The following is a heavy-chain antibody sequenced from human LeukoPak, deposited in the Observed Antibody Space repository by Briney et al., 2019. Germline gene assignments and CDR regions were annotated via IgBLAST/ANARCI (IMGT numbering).Heavy chain of an antibody. D-gene: IGHD4-17*01. J-gene: IGHJ4*02. V-gene: IGHV4-31*03. Sequence: SETLSLTCTVSGGSISSSSYYWGWIRQPPGKGLEWIGYIYYSGSTYYNPSLKSRVTISVDTSKNQFSLKLSSVTAADTAVYYCARANAYGDYLFDYWGQGTLVTVSS. CDR3: ARANAYGDYLFDY. CDR1: GGSISSSSYY. CDR2: IYYSGST.